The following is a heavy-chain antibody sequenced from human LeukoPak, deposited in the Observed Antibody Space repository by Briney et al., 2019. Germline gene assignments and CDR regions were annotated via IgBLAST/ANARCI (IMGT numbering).Heavy chain of an antibody. CDR3: ARDMLSNGLFDY. D-gene: IGHD3-10*02. V-gene: IGHV1-18*01. Sequence: ASVKVSCKASGYTFTSYGISWVRQAPGQGLDWMGCISAYNGNTNYAQKLQGRVTMTTDTSTSTAYMELRSLRSDDTAVYYCARDMLSNGLFDYWGQGTLVTVSS. J-gene: IGHJ4*02. CDR1: GYTFTSYG. CDR2: ISAYNGNT.